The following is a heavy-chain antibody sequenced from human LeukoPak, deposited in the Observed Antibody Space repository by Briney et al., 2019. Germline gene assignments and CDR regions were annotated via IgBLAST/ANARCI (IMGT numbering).Heavy chain of an antibody. D-gene: IGHD6-13*01. CDR3: ATFHSSSWYLDY. CDR2: IYYSGST. V-gene: IGHV4-59*01. Sequence: SETLSLTCTVSGGSISSYYWSWIRQPPGKGLEWIGYIYYSGSTNYNPSLKSRVTISVDTSENQFSLKLSSVTAADTAVYYCATFHSSSWYLDYWGQGTLVTVSS. CDR1: GGSISSYY. J-gene: IGHJ4*02.